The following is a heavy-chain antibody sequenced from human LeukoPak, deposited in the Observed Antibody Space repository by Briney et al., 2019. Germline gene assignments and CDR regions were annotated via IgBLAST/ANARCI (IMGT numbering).Heavy chain of an antibody. V-gene: IGHV1-46*01. Sequence: ASVKVSCKASGYTFTSYYMHWVRQAPGQGLEWLGIIDPSGGGTSYAQKFQGRVTMTRDTSTSTVYMELSPLRSEDTAVYYCARDTPTTVTQEGVIFDYWGQGTLVTVSS. CDR3: ARDTPTTVTQEGVIFDY. J-gene: IGHJ4*02. CDR1: GYTFTSYY. CDR2: IDPSGGGT. D-gene: IGHD4-17*01.